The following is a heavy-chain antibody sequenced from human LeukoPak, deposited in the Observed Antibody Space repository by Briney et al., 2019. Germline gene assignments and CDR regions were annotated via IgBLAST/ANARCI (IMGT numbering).Heavy chain of an antibody. CDR3: ARDRSRGEWLNDFDY. J-gene: IGHJ4*02. Sequence: ASVKVSCEASGYTFTSYGISWVRQAPGQGLEWMGWISAYNGNTNYAQKLQGRVTMTTDTSTSTAYMELRSLRSDDTAVYYCARDRSRGEWLNDFDYWGQGTLVTVSS. V-gene: IGHV1-18*01. CDR2: ISAYNGNT. D-gene: IGHD3-3*01. CDR1: GYTFTSYG.